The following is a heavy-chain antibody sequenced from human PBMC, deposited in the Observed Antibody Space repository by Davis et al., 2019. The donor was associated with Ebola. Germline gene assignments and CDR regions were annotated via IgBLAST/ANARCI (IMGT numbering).Heavy chain of an antibody. CDR2: IDYGGST. CDR3: ARESISVVPSAMRGGMDV. J-gene: IGHJ6*02. V-gene: IGHV4-59*01. D-gene: IGHD6-6*01. CDR1: GGSIINYH. Sequence: PSETLSLTCTVSGGSIINYHWAWTRQTPGKGLEWIGYIDYGGSTYYNPSLKSRVTMSVDTSKNEISLGLSPVTAADAAVYFCARESISVVPSAMRGGMDVWGQGTTVTVSS.